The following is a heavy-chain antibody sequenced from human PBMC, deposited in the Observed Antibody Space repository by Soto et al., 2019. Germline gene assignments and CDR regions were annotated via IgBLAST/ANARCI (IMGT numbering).Heavy chain of an antibody. J-gene: IGHJ4*02. Sequence: GASVKVSCKASGHTFTSYGISWVRQAPGQGLEWMGWISAYNGNTNYAQKLQGRVTMTTDTSTSTAYMELRSLRSDDTAVYYCARERYYDYVWGSYRYTAPDSFDYWGQGTLVTSPQ. CDR1: GHTFTSYG. D-gene: IGHD3-16*02. CDR3: ARERYYDYVWGSYRYTAPDSFDY. V-gene: IGHV1-18*01. CDR2: ISAYNGNT.